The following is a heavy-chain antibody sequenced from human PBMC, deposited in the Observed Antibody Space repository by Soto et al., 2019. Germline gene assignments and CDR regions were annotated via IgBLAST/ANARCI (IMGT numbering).Heavy chain of an antibody. Sequence: SETLSLTCAVYGGSFSGYYWSWIRQPPGKGLEWIGEINHSGSTNYNPSLKSRVTISVDTSKNQFSLKLSSVTAADTAVYYCARARGATGTTPSALDYWGQGTLVTVSS. CDR2: INHSGST. V-gene: IGHV4-34*01. CDR3: ARARGATGTTPSALDY. CDR1: GGSFSGYY. J-gene: IGHJ4*02. D-gene: IGHD1-7*01.